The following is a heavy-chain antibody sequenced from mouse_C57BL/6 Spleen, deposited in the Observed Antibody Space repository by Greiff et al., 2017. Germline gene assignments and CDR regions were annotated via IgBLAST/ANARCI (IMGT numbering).Heavy chain of an antibody. CDR2: IYPGDGDT. CDR1: GYAFSSSW. D-gene: IGHD1-1*01. V-gene: IGHV1-82*01. CDR3: ARCGSSPNWDWYFDV. J-gene: IGHJ1*03. Sequence: QVHVKQSGPELVKPGASVKISCKASGYAFSSSWMNWVKQRPGKGLEWIGRIYPGDGDTNYNGKFKGKATLTADKSSSTAYMQLSSLTSEDSAVYFCARCGSSPNWDWYFDVWGTGTTVTVSS.